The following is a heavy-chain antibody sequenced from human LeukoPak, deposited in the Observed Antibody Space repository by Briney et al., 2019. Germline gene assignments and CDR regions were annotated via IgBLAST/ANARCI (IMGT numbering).Heavy chain of an antibody. V-gene: IGHV4-59*01. CDR3: ARVDVGWLDP. D-gene: IGHD1-26*01. CDR2: IYYSGST. J-gene: IGHJ5*02. Sequence: AETLSLTCAASGGSISSYYWSWIRQPPGKGLEWIGYIYYSGSTNYNPYLKSRVTISVDTSKNQFSLKLSTVTAADTAVYYCARVDVGWLDPWGQGAMLTLPS. CDR1: GGSISSYY.